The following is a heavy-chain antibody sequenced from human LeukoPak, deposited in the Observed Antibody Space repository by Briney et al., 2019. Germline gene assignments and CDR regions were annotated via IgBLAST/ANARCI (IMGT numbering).Heavy chain of an antibody. CDR1: GFTFSSYA. D-gene: IGHD3-3*01. Sequence: PGGSLRLSCAASGFTFSSYAMSWVRQAPGKGLEWVSAISGSGGSTYYADSVKGRFTISGDNSKNTLYLQMNSLRAEDTAVYYCAKPDYDFWSGYYTRPYYGMDVWGQGTTVTVSS. CDR3: AKPDYDFWSGYYTRPYYGMDV. V-gene: IGHV3-23*01. J-gene: IGHJ6*02. CDR2: ISGSGGST.